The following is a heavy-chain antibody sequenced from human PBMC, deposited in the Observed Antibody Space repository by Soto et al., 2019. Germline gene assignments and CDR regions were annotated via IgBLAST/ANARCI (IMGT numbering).Heavy chain of an antibody. CDR2: IWYDGSNK. D-gene: IGHD3-10*01. CDR3: AAGETLNY. V-gene: IGHV3-33*01. CDR1: GFTFSNYG. J-gene: IGHJ4*02. Sequence: SLRLSCAASGFTFSNYGMHWVRQAPGKGLEWVAIIWYDGSNKYYADSVKGRFTISRDNSKNTVYLQMNSLRAEDTAMYFCAAGETLNYRGQGTLVTVSS.